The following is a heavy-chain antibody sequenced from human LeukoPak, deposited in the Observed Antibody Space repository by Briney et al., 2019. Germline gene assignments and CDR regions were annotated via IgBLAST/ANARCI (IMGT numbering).Heavy chain of an antibody. CDR3: ARGREGYYDSSGYYGY. D-gene: IGHD3-22*01. J-gene: IGHJ4*02. V-gene: IGHV1-69*13. CDR2: IIPIFGTA. Sequence: GASVKVSCKASGGTFSSYAISWVRQAPGQGVEWMGGIIPIFGTANYAQKFQGRVTITADESTSTAYMELSSLRSEDTAVYYCARGREGYYDSSGYYGYWGQGTLVTVSS. CDR1: GGTFSSYA.